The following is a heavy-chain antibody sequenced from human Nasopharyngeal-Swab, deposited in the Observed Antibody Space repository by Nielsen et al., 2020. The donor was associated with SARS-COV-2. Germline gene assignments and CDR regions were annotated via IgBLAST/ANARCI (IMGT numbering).Heavy chain of an antibody. V-gene: IGHV5-10-1*01. J-gene: IGHJ6*03. CDR2: IDPSDSYT. CDR3: AKQPQPNGGYNWNELYMDV. D-gene: IGHD1-20*01. CDR1: GYSFTSYW. Sequence: GESLKISCKGSGYSFTSYWISWVRQMPGKGLEWMGRIDPSDSYTNYSPSFQGHVTISADKSISTAYLQWSSLKASDTAMYYCAKQPQPNGGYNWNELYMDVWGKGATVTVSS.